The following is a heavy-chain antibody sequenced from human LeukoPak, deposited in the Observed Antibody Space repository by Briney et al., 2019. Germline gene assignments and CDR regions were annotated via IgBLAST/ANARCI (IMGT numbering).Heavy chain of an antibody. Sequence: ASVKVFCKASGYTFTNFYLHWVRQAPGQGLEWMGWINPNSGGTNYAQRFQGRVTVTRDTSISTAFMELSRLTSDDTAVYYCITAAENDLDYWGQGTLVTVSS. CDR1: GYTFTNFY. J-gene: IGHJ4*02. CDR2: INPNSGGT. CDR3: ITAAENDLDY. D-gene: IGHD6-13*01. V-gene: IGHV1-2*02.